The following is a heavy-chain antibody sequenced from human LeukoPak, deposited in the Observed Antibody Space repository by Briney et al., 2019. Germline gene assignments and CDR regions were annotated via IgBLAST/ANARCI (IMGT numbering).Heavy chain of an antibody. V-gene: IGHV4-59*01. CDR3: ARSYASRGYYYYGMDV. D-gene: IGHD2-2*01. CDR1: GGSISSYY. Sequence: PSETLSLTCTVSGGSISSYYGSWIRQAPGKGLEWIGYIYYSGSTNYNPSLKSRVTISVDTSKNQFSLKLSSVIAADTAVYYCARSYASRGYYYYGMDVWGQGTTVTVSS. J-gene: IGHJ6*02. CDR2: IYYSGST.